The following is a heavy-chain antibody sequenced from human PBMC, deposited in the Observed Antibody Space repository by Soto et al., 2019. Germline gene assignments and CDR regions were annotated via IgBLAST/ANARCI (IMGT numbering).Heavy chain of an antibody. Sequence: QLQLRGSGPGLVKPSETLSLTCSVSGGPLSSIAHYGGWIRRAPGKGLEWIGTTYNGGTTYYNPSLAGRVTISVDTSKNQLSMALTSVTATDTSVYYCARTPSVVLVYGSPRWGQRTLVTVSS. D-gene: IGHD2-8*01. J-gene: IGHJ4*02. CDR1: GGPLSSIAHY. CDR3: ARTPSVVLVYGSPR. CDR2: TYNGGTT. V-gene: IGHV4-39*01.